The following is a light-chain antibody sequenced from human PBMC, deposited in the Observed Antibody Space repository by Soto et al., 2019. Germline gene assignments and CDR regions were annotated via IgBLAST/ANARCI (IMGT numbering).Light chain of an antibody. CDR3: QQYGSSPIT. CDR1: QSVSSSY. Sequence: VVLTQSPATLSLSPGERGTLSCGASQSVSSSYVAWYQHKPGLAPRLLIHDTSSRAIGIPARLSGSKSGTNFTLTIRRMEPEDVGMYYCQQYGSSPITFGQGTRLEIK. CDR2: DTS. V-gene: IGKV3D-20*01. J-gene: IGKJ5*01.